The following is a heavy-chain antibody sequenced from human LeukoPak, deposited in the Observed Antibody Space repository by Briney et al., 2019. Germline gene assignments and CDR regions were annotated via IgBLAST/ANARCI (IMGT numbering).Heavy chain of an antibody. CDR3: ARGQVPAARGYNWFDP. V-gene: IGHV4-34*01. D-gene: IGHD2-2*01. CDR1: GWSFNDYY. Sequence: SETLSLTCAVYGWSFNDYYWNWIRQPPGKGLEWIGEINARGDTNYNPSLKSRVTISVDTSKSQFSLRLTSIIAADTAFYYCARGQVPAARGYNWFDPWGQGPLVTVSS. J-gene: IGHJ5*02. CDR2: INARGDT.